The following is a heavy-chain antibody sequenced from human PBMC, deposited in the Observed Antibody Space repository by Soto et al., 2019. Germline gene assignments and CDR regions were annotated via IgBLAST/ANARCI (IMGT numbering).Heavy chain of an antibody. D-gene: IGHD6-13*01. CDR1: GFTFSSYG. Sequence: PGGSLRLSSAPSGFTFSSYGMHWVRQAPAKGLEWVAVISYDGSNKYYADSVKGRFTISRDNSKNTLYLQMNSLRAEDTAVYYCAKEGNSSPFRYCGQGTLVAVSS. CDR2: ISYDGSNK. CDR3: AKEGNSSPFRY. V-gene: IGHV3-30*18. J-gene: IGHJ4*02.